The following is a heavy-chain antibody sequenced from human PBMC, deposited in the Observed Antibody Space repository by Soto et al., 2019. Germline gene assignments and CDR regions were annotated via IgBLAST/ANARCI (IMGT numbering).Heavy chain of an antibody. J-gene: IGHJ4*02. CDR3: ERRSTRYGIDF. V-gene: IGHV1-3*01. Sequence: ASVKVSCKASGGTFSSYTISWVRQAPGEGLEWLGWINGVNGNTEYSRKFQGRVTITIDTSASTAYMEMSNLRSEDTAIYYCERRSTRYGIDFWCQGKLVNVS. CDR2: INGVNGNT. D-gene: IGHD4-17*01. CDR1: GGTFSSYT.